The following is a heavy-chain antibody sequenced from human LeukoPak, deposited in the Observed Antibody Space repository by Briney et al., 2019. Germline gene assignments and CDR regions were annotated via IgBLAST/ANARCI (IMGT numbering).Heavy chain of an antibody. Sequence: GGSLRLSCAASGFTFSSYSMNCVRQAPGKGLEWVSSISSSSSYIYYADSVKGRFTISRDNAKNSLYLQMNSLRAEDTAVYYCARDGGSSGYYNWYYYYYYMDVWGKGTKVTVSS. CDR3: ARDGGSSGYYNWYYYYYYMDV. V-gene: IGHV3-21*01. CDR1: GFTFSSYS. J-gene: IGHJ6*03. CDR2: ISSSSSYI. D-gene: IGHD3-22*01.